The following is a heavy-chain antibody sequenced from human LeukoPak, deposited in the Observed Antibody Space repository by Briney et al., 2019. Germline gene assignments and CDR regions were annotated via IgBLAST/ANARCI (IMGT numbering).Heavy chain of an antibody. J-gene: IGHJ4*02. V-gene: IGHV4-38-2*01. CDR1: DHTISNGYY. D-gene: IGHD5-18*01. Sequence: SETLSLTCAVSDHTISNGYYWGWIRQPPGKGLEWIGSIYHSGSTYYNPSLKSRVTISVDTSKNQFSLRLRSVTAADTAVYYCASQSLDGYSYGYDDYWGQGTLVTVS. CDR2: IYHSGST. CDR3: ASQSLDGYSYGYDDY.